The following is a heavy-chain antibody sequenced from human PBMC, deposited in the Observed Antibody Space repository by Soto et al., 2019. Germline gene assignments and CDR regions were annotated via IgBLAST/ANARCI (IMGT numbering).Heavy chain of an antibody. V-gene: IGHV3-73*02. D-gene: IGHD2-15*01. J-gene: IGHJ6*02. CDR1: GFTFRGSA. Sequence: EVQLVESGGGLVQPGESLKLSCAASGFTFRGSAMHWVRQASGKGLEWVGRIRTKANNYATAYAASVQGRFTISRDDSKSTAYLQMNSLKTEDTAVYYCTGSLLAYCSGGKSHTDYYYYGMDVWGQGTAVTVSS. CDR3: TGSLLAYCSGGKSHTDYYYYGMDV. CDR2: IRTKANNYAT.